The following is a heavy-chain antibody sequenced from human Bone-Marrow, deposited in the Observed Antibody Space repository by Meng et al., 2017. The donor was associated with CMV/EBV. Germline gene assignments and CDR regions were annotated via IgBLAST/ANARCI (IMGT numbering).Heavy chain of an antibody. CDR2: INYDGST. V-gene: IGHV4-34*01. CDR1: GGSFNGYY. CDR3: ARGRKVDF. J-gene: IGHJ4*01. Sequence: GSLRLSCAVYGGSFNGYYWSWIRQPPGKGLEWIGEINYDGSTNYSLSLKSRVTISIDPSKNQFSLKLSSVTAADTAVYYCARGRKVDFWGHGTLVTVSS.